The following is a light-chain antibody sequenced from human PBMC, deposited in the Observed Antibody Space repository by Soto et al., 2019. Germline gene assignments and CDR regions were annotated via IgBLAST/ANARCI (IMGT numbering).Light chain of an antibody. V-gene: IGKV3-20*01. Sequence: EIVLTHSPGTLSLSPGERATLSCRASQSVSSSYLAWYQQKSGQAPRLLIYGASSRATGIPDRFSGSGSGTDFTLTISRLEPEDFAVYYCQQYGSSTVTFGQGTKVDI. J-gene: IGKJ1*01. CDR2: GAS. CDR1: QSVSSSY. CDR3: QQYGSSTVT.